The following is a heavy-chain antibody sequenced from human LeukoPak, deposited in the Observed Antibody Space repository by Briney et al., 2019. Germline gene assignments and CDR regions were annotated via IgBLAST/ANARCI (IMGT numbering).Heavy chain of an antibody. CDR3: ARVGCSGGSCYYGMDV. Sequence: GGSLRLSCAASGFIFSSYSMNWVRQAPGKGLEWVSYISDSGDDIYYADSLKGRFTISSRFTISRDNAKNSLYLQMDSLRVEDTAVYYCARVGCSGGSCYYGMDVWGHGTTVTVSS. V-gene: IGHV3-21*01. CDR2: ISDSGDDI. J-gene: IGHJ6*02. D-gene: IGHD2-15*01. CDR1: GFIFSSYS.